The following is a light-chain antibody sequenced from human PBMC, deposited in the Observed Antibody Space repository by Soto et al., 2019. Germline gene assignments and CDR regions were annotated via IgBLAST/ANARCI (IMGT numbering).Light chain of an antibody. CDR2: LAS. CDR1: QSLLHSNGYNY. CDR3: MQALLTWT. Sequence: DIMMTQSPLSLSVTPGEPASISCRSSQSLLHSNGYNYGDWYLQKPGQSPQLLIYLASNRASGVPDRFSGSGSGTDFTLKISRVEAEDVGVYYCMQALLTWTFGQGTKVEIK. V-gene: IGKV2-28*01. J-gene: IGKJ1*01.